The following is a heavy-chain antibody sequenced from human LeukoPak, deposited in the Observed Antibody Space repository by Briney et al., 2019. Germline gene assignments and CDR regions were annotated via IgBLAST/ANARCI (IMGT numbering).Heavy chain of an antibody. J-gene: IGHJ4*02. Sequence: GASVKVSCKVSGYTFTDYYMHWVQQAPGKGLERMGLVDPEDGETIYAVKFQGRVTITADTSTDTAYMELSSLRSEDTAVYYCATAGGWELPFDYWGQGTLVTVSS. CDR1: GYTFTDYY. CDR3: ATAGGWELPFDY. V-gene: IGHV1-69-2*01. D-gene: IGHD1-26*01. CDR2: VDPEDGET.